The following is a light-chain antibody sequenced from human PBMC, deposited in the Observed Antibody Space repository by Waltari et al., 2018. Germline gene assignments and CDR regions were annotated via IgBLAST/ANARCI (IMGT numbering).Light chain of an antibody. J-gene: IGLJ3*02. CDR2: EVN. Sequence: QSALTQPPSASGSPGQSVTISCTGTSRDIGGNNYVSWYHQHPGKAPTLMIYEVNKLPSGVPVRCSGSKSGNTASLTVSGLQTEDEADDYCSSYAGDNRLAPNGVFGGGTTLAVL. CDR3: SSYAGDNRLAPNGV. V-gene: IGLV2-8*01. CDR1: SRDIGGNNY.